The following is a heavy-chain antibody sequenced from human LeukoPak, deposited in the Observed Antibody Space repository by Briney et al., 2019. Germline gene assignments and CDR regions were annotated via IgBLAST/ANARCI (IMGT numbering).Heavy chain of an antibody. Sequence: SEILSLTCAVYGGSFSGYYWSWIRQPPGKGLEWIGEINHSGSTNYNPSLKSRVTISVDTSKKQFSLKLSSVTAADTAVYYCAREGRIQLWPWGQGTLVTVSS. V-gene: IGHV4-34*01. CDR3: AREGRIQLWP. CDR2: INHSGST. D-gene: IGHD5-18*01. CDR1: GGSFSGYY. J-gene: IGHJ5*02.